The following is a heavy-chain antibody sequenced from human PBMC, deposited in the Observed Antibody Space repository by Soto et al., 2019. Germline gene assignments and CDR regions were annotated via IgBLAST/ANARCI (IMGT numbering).Heavy chain of an antibody. CDR3: TRHGADSSRWSPNWFDP. J-gene: IGHJ5*02. D-gene: IGHD6-13*01. V-gene: IGHV3-73*02. Sequence: EVQLVESGGGLVQPGGSLKLSCAASGFTFSGSAMHWVRQASGKGLEWVGRIRSKANSYATAYAASVKGRFTISRDDSKNTAYLQMNSLKTEDTAVYYCTRHGADSSRWSPNWFDPWGQGTLVTVSS. CDR1: GFTFSGSA. CDR2: IRSKANSYAT.